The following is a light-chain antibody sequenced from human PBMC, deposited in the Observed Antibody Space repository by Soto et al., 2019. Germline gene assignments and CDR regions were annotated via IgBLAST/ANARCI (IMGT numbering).Light chain of an antibody. CDR2: DAS. V-gene: IGKV1-5*01. J-gene: IGKJ1*01. CDR3: LQYDAYRT. Sequence: DIQMTQSPSTLSASVGDRVTITCRASQSISPWWAWYHQKPGQAPKLLIFDASNLESGVPSRFSGSGSGTEFTLTINTLQPDDFATYYCLQYDAYRTFGQGTKVDIK. CDR1: QSISPW.